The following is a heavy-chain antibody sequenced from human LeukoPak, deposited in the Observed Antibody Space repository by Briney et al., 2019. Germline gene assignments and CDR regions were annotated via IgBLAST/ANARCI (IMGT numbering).Heavy chain of an antibody. CDR2: IYYSGST. J-gene: IGHJ5*02. Sequence: SETLSLTCTVSGGSISSGDYYWSWIRQHPGKGLNWVGYIYYSGSTYYNPSLKSRVIISVDTSKNQFSLKLSSVTAADTAVYYCARENSGGTNWFDPWGQGTLATVSS. CDR3: ARENSGGTNWFDP. V-gene: IGHV4-31*03. CDR1: GGSISSGDYY. D-gene: IGHD2-15*01.